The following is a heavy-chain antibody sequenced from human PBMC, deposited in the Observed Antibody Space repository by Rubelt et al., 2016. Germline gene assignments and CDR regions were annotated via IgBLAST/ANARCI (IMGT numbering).Heavy chain of an antibody. CDR2: IIPIFGTP. CDR1: GVSFGNSA. CDR3: ARDRHVGEGYSNVFDI. D-gene: IGHD3-22*01. J-gene: IGHJ3*02. V-gene: IGHV1-69*01. Sequence: QVQLVQSGAEVKKPGSSVKVSCKASGVSFGNSAVTWVRQAPGQGLEWMGGIIPIFGTPNYAQKFQGSGTITADESVSTDYMELIRLSAEDTAVYYCARDRHVGEGYSNVFDIWGQGTMVTVSS.